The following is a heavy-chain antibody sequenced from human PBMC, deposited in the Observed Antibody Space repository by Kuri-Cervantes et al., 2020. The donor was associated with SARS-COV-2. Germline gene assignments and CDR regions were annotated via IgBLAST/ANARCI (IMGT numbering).Heavy chain of an antibody. J-gene: IGHJ4*02. V-gene: IGHV1-18*01. CDR1: GYTFTSYG. CDR3: ARDPMWSRYYYDSSGSYYFDY. Sequence: GGSLRLSCKASGYTFTSYGISWVRQAPGQGLEWMGWISAYNGNTNYAQKLQGRVTMTTDTSTSTAYMELRSLRSDDTAVYYCARDPMWSRYYYDSSGSYYFDYWGQGTLVTVSS. D-gene: IGHD3-22*01. CDR2: ISAYNGNT.